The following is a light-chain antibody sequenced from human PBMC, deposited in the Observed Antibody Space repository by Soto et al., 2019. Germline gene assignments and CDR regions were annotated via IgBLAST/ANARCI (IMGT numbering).Light chain of an antibody. CDR3: QQRSNWPIT. CDR2: HAS. Sequence: EIVLTQSPATLSLSPGVMAALSCRASQRVSSYLAWYQQKPGQAPRLLIHHASNRATGIPARFSGSGSGTDFTLPISSLEPEDFAVYYCQQRSNWPITFGQGTRLEI. J-gene: IGKJ5*01. V-gene: IGKV3-11*01. CDR1: QRVSSY.